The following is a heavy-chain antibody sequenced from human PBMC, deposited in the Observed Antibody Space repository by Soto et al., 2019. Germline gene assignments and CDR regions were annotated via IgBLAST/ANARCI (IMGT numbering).Heavy chain of an antibody. Sequence: SETLSLTCTVSGGSISSYYWSWIRQPPGKGLEWIGYSDYSGSTNYNPSLKSRVAISVDTSKNQFSLKLSSVTAADTALYYRERFGFLKWGSCYYWFDPWGQGTLVTVSS. CDR3: ERFGFLKWGSCYYWFDP. CDR1: GGSISSYY. V-gene: IGHV4-59*01. D-gene: IGHD3-3*01. CDR2: SDYSGST. J-gene: IGHJ5*02.